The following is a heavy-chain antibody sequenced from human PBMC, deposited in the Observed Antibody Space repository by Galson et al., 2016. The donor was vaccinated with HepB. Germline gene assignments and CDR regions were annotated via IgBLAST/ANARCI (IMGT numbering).Heavy chain of an antibody. Sequence: SLRLSCAASGFTFSSYSMNWVRQAPGKGLEWISYITGNSETIYYADSVRGRFTISRDNAKNSLSLQMTSLRDDDTAVYYCARAWDSWGQGTLVAVSS. V-gene: IGHV3-48*02. CDR3: ARAWDS. CDR2: ITGNSETI. CDR1: GFTFSSYS. J-gene: IGHJ4*02.